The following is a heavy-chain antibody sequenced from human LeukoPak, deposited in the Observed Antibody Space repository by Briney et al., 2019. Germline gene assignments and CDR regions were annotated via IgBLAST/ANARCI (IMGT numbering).Heavy chain of an antibody. J-gene: IGHJ3*02. D-gene: IGHD3-22*01. CDR3: ASFYYDSSGYYSAFDI. V-gene: IGHV1-8*01. CDR1: GYTFTSYD. Sequence: ASVKVSCKASGYTFTSYDINWVRQATGHGLEWMGWMNPNSGNTGYAQKFQGRVTMTRNTSISTAYMELSSLRSEDTAVYYCASFYYDSSGYYSAFDIWGQGTMVTVSS. CDR2: MNPNSGNT.